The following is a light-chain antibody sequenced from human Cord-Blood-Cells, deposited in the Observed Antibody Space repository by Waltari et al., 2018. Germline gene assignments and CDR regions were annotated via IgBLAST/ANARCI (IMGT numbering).Light chain of an antibody. J-gene: IGKJ1*01. V-gene: IGKV1-39*01. CDR2: AAS. CDR1: QRISSY. CDR3: QQRYSTPWT. Sequence: DIQMTQSPSSLSASVGARVTITCRASQRISSYLNWYQQKPGKAPKLLIYAASSLKSGVPSRFIGSGSGTDFTLTISSLQPEDFATYYCQQRYSTPWTFGQGTKVEIK.